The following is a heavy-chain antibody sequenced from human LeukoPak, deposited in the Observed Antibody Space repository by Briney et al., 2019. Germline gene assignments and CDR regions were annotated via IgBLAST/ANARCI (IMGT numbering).Heavy chain of an antibody. Sequence: ASVNVSCKASGGTFSSYAISWVRQAPGQGLEWMGWISAYNGNTNYAQKLQGRVTMTTDTSTSTAYMELRSLRSDDTAVYYCARGRALRFLEWLLSSEDRLYYYGMDVWGQGTTVTVSS. CDR3: ARGRALRFLEWLLSSEDRLYYYGMDV. CDR2: ISAYNGNT. D-gene: IGHD3-3*01. V-gene: IGHV1-18*01. J-gene: IGHJ6*02. CDR1: GGTFSSYA.